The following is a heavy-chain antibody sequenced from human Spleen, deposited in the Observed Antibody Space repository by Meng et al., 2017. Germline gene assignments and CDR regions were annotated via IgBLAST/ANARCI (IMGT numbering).Heavy chain of an antibody. Sequence: SQTLSLTCAVYGGSFSGYYWSWIRQPPGKGLEWIGYIYYSGSTNYNPSLKSRVTISVDTSKNQFSLKLSSVTAADTAVYYCARLPYDILTGFPYYFDYWGQGTLVTVSS. CDR2: IYYSGST. CDR1: GGSFSGYY. V-gene: IGHV4-59*01. D-gene: IGHD3-9*01. J-gene: IGHJ4*02. CDR3: ARLPYDILTGFPYYFDY.